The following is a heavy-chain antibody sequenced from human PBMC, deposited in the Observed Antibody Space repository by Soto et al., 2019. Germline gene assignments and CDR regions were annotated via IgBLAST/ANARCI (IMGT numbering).Heavy chain of an antibody. CDR1: GFSFSSYA. D-gene: IGHD3-3*01. J-gene: IGHJ4*02. Sequence: DVQLLESGGGLVQPGGSLRLSCAASGFSFSSYAMSWVRQAPGKGLEWVSTISGSDGKTFYADSVKGRFSISRDTSKNTLYLQMNSLRADDTAVYYCASWSYLDYWGQGTRVTVSS. CDR2: ISGSDGKT. V-gene: IGHV3-23*01. CDR3: ASWSYLDY.